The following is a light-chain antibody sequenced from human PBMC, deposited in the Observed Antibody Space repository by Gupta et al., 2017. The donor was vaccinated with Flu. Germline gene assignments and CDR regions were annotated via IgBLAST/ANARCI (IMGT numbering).Light chain of an antibody. J-gene: IGLJ3*02. V-gene: IGLV2-14*01. CDR1: SSDVGAHNY. CDR3: SSKISDKGV. Sequence: QSALTQPASVPGSPGQSITISCTGPSSDVGAHNYVSWYQQHPGEAPNLLIYEGTYRTSGGSNRFSGSKSGNTASLTISGRQAEDEADYYCSSKISDKGVFGGGTKLTVL. CDR2: EGT.